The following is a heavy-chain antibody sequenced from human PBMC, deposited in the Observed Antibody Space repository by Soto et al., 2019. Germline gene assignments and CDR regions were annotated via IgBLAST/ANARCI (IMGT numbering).Heavy chain of an antibody. CDR1: GFTFSSYS. V-gene: IGHV3-21*01. Sequence: GGSLRLSCAASGFTFSSYSMNWVRQAPGKGLEWVSSISSSSSYIYYADSVKGRFTISRDNAKNSLYLQMNSLRAEDTAVYYCARDRDSGSFYGMDVWGQGTTVTVSS. D-gene: IGHD6-19*01. J-gene: IGHJ6*02. CDR2: ISSSSSYI. CDR3: ARDRDSGSFYGMDV.